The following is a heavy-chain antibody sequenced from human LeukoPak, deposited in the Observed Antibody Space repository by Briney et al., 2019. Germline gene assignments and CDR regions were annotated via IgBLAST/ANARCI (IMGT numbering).Heavy chain of an antibody. Sequence: SVKVSCKASGGTFISYAISWVRQAPGQGLEWMGRIIPIFGTANYAQKFQGRVTITTDESTSPAYMELSSLRSEDTAVYYCASRGGPGYSYGLEYFQHWGQGTLVTVSS. CDR3: ASRGGPGYSYGLEYFQH. V-gene: IGHV1-69*05. CDR1: GGTFISYA. D-gene: IGHD5-18*01. CDR2: IIPIFGTA. J-gene: IGHJ1*01.